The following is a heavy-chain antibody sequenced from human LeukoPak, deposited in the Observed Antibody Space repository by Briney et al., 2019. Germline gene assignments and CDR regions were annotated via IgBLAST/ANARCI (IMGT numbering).Heavy chain of an antibody. D-gene: IGHD3-10*01. V-gene: IGHV7-4-1*01. CDR3: ARGNYYVDY. J-gene: IGHJ4*02. CDR1: GYTFTNYA. Sequence: ASVKVSCKASGYTFTNYAMNWVRQAPGQGLEWMGWINSNTGNPTYAQGFTGRFVFSLDTSVSAAYLQIGSLKTEDTAVYYCARGNYYVDYWGQGTLVTVSS. CDR2: INSNTGNP.